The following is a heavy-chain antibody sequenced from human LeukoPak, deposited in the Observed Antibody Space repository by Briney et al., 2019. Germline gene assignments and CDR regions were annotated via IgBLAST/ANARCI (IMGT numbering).Heavy chain of an antibody. CDR2: VDPSDSDT. D-gene: IGHD3-3*01. Sequence: GESPKISCKVSGYKFTDYWIGWVRQMPGQGLEWMGIVDPSDSDTRYSPSFQGQVTISADNAITTAYLQWSTVEASDTAMYYCVRLGPSRYFFDYWGQGTQVTVSS. J-gene: IGHJ4*02. V-gene: IGHV5-51*01. CDR3: VRLGPSRYFFDY. CDR1: GYKFTDYW.